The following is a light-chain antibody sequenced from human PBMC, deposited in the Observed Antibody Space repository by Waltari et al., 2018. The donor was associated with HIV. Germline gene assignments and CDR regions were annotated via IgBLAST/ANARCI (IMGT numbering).Light chain of an antibody. J-gene: IGLJ2*01. CDR1: TSDVGGHNS. V-gene: IGLV2-14*03. Sequence: QSALTQPASVSGSPGQPITISCTGTTSDVGGHNSVSWYQQPPAKAPKIVILDVSNRPSGVSNRFSGSKSGNTASLTISGLQAEDEAYYYCSSYTSSDIVVFGGGTKVTVL. CDR2: DVS. CDR3: SSYTSSDIVV.